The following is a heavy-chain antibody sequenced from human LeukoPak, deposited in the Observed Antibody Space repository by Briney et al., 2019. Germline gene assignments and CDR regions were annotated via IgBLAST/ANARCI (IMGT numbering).Heavy chain of an antibody. CDR1: GGSISSYY. V-gene: IGHV4-59*12. CDR3: AREGVFGVVINAFDI. D-gene: IGHD3-3*01. J-gene: IGHJ3*02. Sequence: PSETLSLTCTVSGGSISSYYWSWIRQPPGKGLEWIGYIYYSGSTNYNPSLKSRVTISVDTSKNQFSLKLSSVTAADTAVYYCAREGVFGVVINAFDIWGQGTMVTVSS. CDR2: IYYSGST.